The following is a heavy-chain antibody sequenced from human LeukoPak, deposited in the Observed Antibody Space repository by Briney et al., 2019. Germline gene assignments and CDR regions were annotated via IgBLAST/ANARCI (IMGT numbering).Heavy chain of an antibody. D-gene: IGHD3-10*01. J-gene: IGHJ6*04. V-gene: IGHV3-30*04. CDR3: ARDGLAMVRAYMDV. Sequence: GGSLRLSCAASGFTFSSYAMHWVRQAPGKGLEWVAVISYDESKKYYADSVKGRFTISRDNSKNTLYLQMNSLRAEDTAVYYCARDGLAMVRAYMDVWGKGTTVTVSS. CDR1: GFTFSSYA. CDR2: ISYDESKK.